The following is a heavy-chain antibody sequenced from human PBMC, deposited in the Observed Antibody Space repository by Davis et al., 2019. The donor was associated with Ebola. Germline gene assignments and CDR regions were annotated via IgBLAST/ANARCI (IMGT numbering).Heavy chain of an antibody. J-gene: IGHJ4*02. CDR3: ERDAGMVVSYYFDY. CDR2: ISAYNGNT. CDR1: GYTFTSYG. Sequence: ASVKVSCKASGYTFTSYGISWVRQAPGQGLEWMGWISAYNGNTNYAPKLQGRVTMTTDTSTSTAYMELRSLRSDDTAVYYCERDAGMVVSYYFDYWGPGTLVTVSS. V-gene: IGHV1-18*01. D-gene: IGHD3-22*01.